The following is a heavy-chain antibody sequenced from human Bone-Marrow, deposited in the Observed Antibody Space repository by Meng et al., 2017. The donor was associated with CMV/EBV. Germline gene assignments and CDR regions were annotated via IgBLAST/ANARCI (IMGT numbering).Heavy chain of an antibody. CDR1: GFTFSGSA. J-gene: IGHJ3*02. CDR2: IRSKPNNYAT. D-gene: IGHD3-3*02. Sequence: GESLKIFCAASGFTFSGSAMHWVRQASGKGLEWVGHIRSKPNNYATTYAASVKGRFTISRDDSKNTAYLQMNSLTTEDTAVYYCTRQGIYWAFDIWGQGTMVTVSS. V-gene: IGHV3-73*01. CDR3: TRQGIYWAFDI.